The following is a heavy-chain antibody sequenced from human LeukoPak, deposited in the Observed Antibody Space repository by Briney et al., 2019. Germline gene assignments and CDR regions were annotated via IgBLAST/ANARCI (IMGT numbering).Heavy chain of an antibody. V-gene: IGHV7-4-1*02. D-gene: IGHD3-10*01. CDR1: GYPFSAHF. J-gene: IGHJ4*02. Sequence: ASVKVSCKASGYPFSAHFLNWVRQAPGQGLEWMGNIDTTTGNPRYAQDFTGRFVFSLDTSVGTAYLQITSLKADDTAAYYCVRGTPTPGMDYWGQGTQVTVSS. CDR2: IDTTTGNP. CDR3: VRGTPTPGMDY.